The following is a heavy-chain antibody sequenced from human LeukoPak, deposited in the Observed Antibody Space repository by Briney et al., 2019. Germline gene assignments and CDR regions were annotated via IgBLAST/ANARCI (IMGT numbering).Heavy chain of an antibody. J-gene: IGHJ4*02. V-gene: IGHV4-39*01. CDR2: IYYSGST. Sequence: PSETLSLTCTVSGGSISSSSYYWGWIRQPPGKGLEWIGSIYYSGSTYYNPSLKSRVTISVDTSKNQFSLKLSSVTAADTAVYYCARTAGVSSSWAYFDYWGQGTLVTVSS. CDR1: GGSISSSSYY. D-gene: IGHD6-13*01. CDR3: ARTAGVSSSWAYFDY.